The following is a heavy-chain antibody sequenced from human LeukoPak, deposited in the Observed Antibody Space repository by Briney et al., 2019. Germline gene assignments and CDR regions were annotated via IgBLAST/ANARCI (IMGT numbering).Heavy chain of an antibody. D-gene: IGHD4-17*01. Sequence: ASVKVSCKASGYTFTSYDINWVRQATGQGLEWMGWMNPNSGNAGYAQKFQGRVTMTRNTSISTAYMELSSLRSEDTAVYYCARGQEAMKDGDYGCAFDIWGQGTMVTVSS. CDR3: ARGQEAMKDGDYGCAFDI. V-gene: IGHV1-8*01. J-gene: IGHJ3*02. CDR1: GYTFTSYD. CDR2: MNPNSGNA.